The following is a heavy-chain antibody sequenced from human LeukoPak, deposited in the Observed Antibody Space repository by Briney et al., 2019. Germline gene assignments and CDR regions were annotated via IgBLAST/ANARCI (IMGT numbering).Heavy chain of an antibody. CDR3: ARSTGTTMFIDY. CDR1: GGSISPYY. Sequence: SETLSLTCTVSGGSISPYYCSWIRQPPGQGLEWLGYIYYSGNTDYNPSLKRRVAISVDTSKNQFSLKLSSVTAADTAVYYCARSTGTTMFIDYWGQGTLVTVSS. D-gene: IGHD3-10*02. CDR2: IYYSGNT. V-gene: IGHV4-59*01. J-gene: IGHJ4*02.